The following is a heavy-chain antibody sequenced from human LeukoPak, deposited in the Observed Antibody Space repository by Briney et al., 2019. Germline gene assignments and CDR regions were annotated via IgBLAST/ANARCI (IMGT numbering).Heavy chain of an antibody. CDR3: ARDRTAAGAIDY. Sequence: PSETLSLTCAVYGGSFSGYYWSWIRQPPGKGLEWIGYIYYSGSTNYNPSLKSRVTISVDTSKNQFSLKVSSVTAADTAVYYCARDRTAAGAIDYWGQGTLVTVSS. V-gene: IGHV4-59*01. CDR2: IYYSGST. J-gene: IGHJ4*02. D-gene: IGHD6-13*01. CDR1: GGSFSGYY.